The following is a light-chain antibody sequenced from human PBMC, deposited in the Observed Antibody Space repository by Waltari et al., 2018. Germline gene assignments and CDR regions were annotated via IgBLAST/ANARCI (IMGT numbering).Light chain of an antibody. V-gene: IGLV3-25*03. J-gene: IGLJ2*01. CDR2: RDT. CDR1: ALPKQA. CDR3: QSADSSGTYVV. Sequence: SYELTQPPSVSVSPGQPARITSSADALPKQAAYWYQQRPGQAPVLVIYRDTERPSGIPERFSGSTSGTTVTLTISGVQAEDEADYYCQSADSSGTYVVFGGGTKLTVL.